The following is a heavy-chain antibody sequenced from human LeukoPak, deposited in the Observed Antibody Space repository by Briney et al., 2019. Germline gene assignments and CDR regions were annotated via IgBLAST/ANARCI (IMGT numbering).Heavy chain of an antibody. Sequence: GGSLRLSCAASGFTFSSNWMHWVRQAPGKGLVWVSHISTDARTITYADFVKGRFTISRDNAKDTVYLQMNSLRAEDTALYYCVRGQATAWGLDYWGQGTLVTVSS. CDR2: ISTDARTI. CDR3: VRGQATAWGLDY. V-gene: IGHV3-74*01. D-gene: IGHD6-13*01. CDR1: GFTFSSNW. J-gene: IGHJ4*02.